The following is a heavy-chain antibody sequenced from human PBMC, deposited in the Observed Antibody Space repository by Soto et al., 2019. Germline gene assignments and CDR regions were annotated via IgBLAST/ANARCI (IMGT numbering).Heavy chain of an antibody. CDR1: GFTFSSYA. CDR2: ISGSGGST. CDR3: ARRSSGWYFDY. Sequence: EGQLLESGGGLVQPGGSLRLSCAASGFTFSSYAMSWVRQAPGKGLEWVSVISGSGGSTYYADSVKGRFTISRDNSKNTLYVQMNSLTAEDTAVYYCARRSSGWYFDYWGQGTLVTVSS. V-gene: IGHV3-23*01. D-gene: IGHD6-19*01. J-gene: IGHJ4*02.